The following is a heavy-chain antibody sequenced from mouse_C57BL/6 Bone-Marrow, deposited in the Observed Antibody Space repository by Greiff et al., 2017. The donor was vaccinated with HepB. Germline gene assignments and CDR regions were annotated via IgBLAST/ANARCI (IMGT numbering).Heavy chain of an antibody. V-gene: IGHV6-3*01. CDR3: TEVNYYGSSPAWFAY. D-gene: IGHD1-1*01. J-gene: IGHJ3*01. CDR2: IRLKSDNYAT. CDR1: GFTFSNYW. Sequence: EVKLQESGGGLVQPGGSMKLSCVASGFTFSNYWMNWVRQSPEKGLEWVAQIRLKSDNYATHYAESVKGRFTISRDDSKSSVYLQMNNLRAEDTGIYYCTEVNYYGSSPAWFAYWGQGTLVTVSA.